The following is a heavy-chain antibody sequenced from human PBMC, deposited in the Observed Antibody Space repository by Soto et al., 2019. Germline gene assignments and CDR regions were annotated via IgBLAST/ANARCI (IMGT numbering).Heavy chain of an antibody. Sequence: GGSLRLSCAASGFTFSSYSMNWVRQAPGKGLEWVSSISSSSSYIYYADSVKGRFTISRDNAKNSLYLQMNSLRAEDTAVYYCASVRVYGDLAAFDIWGQGTMVTGSS. V-gene: IGHV3-21*01. CDR3: ASVRVYGDLAAFDI. CDR2: ISSSSSYI. D-gene: IGHD4-17*01. CDR1: GFTFSSYS. J-gene: IGHJ3*02.